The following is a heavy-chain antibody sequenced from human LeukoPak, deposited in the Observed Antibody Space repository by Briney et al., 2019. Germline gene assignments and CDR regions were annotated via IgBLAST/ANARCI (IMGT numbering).Heavy chain of an antibody. D-gene: IGHD1-26*01. J-gene: IGHJ5*01. CDR3: VRIIVGASNWFDS. CDR1: GFSFTTHW. CDR2: IHSDGSVT. V-gene: IGHV3-74*01. Sequence: GGSLRLSCAASGFSFTTHWMHWVRQAPGKGLVWVSRIHSDGSVTNYADSVKGRFTISRDNAKNTLYLQMNSLRAEDTAVYYCVRIIVGASNWFDSWGQGTLVTVSS.